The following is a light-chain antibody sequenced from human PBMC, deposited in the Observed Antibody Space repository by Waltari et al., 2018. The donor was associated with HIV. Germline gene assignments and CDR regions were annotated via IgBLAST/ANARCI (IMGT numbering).Light chain of an antibody. J-gene: IGKJ5*01. Sequence: DIQMTQSPPSLSASVGDRVTITCRASQMIKNFLNWYQQTPGKHPKLLIVAASSLQRGIPSRFSGSGSGTEFTLTINSLQPEDFATYYCQQTSRTPHTFGHGTRLE. CDR3: QQTSRTPHT. CDR1: QMIKNF. CDR2: AAS. V-gene: IGKV1-39*01.